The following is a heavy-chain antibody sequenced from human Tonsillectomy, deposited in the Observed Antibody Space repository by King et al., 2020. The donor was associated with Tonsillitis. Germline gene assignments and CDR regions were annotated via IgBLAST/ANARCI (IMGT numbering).Heavy chain of an antibody. J-gene: IGHJ5*02. Sequence: VQLVESGGGVVQPGKSLRLSCAASGFTFSNYAMHWVRQAPGKGLEWVALIWYDGNNKYYADSVKGRFTIYRDNSKNTLDLQMNSLRAEETAVYYCARDRRGRTHYSDFSGSGWFDPWGQGTLVIVSS. CDR2: IWYDGNNK. V-gene: IGHV3-33*08. CDR1: GFTFSNYA. CDR3: ARDRRGRTHYSDFSGSGWFDP. D-gene: IGHD3-22*01.